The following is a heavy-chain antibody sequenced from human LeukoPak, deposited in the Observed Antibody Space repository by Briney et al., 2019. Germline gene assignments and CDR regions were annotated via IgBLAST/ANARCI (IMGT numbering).Heavy chain of an antibody. J-gene: IGHJ6*02. V-gene: IGHV4-30-4*08. CDR2: IYYSGSA. CDR3: ARDSYYDLLTGYYPYYYYGMDV. D-gene: IGHD3-9*01. Sequence: PSETLSLTCTVSGGSISSGGYYWSWLRQHPGKGLEWIGYIYYSGSAYYNPSLAGRVAISLDTSKNQFSLKLHSVTAADTAVYYCARDSYYDLLTGYYPYYYYGMDVWGQGTTVTVSS. CDR1: GGSISSGGYY.